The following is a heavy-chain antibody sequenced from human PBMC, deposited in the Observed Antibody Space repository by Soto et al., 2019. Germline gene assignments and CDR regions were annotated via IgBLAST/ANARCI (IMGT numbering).Heavy chain of an antibody. V-gene: IGHV3-23*01. CDR1: GFTCSSYA. Sequence: GSLRLSCAASGFTCSSYAMSWVRQAPGKGLEWVSAISGSGGSTYYADSGKGRFTISRDNSKNTLYLQMNSLRAEDTAVYYCAKSGASSSYYYCGMDVWGQGTRVTVSS. D-gene: IGHD3-16*01. CDR2: ISGSGGST. CDR3: AKSGASSSYYYCGMDV. J-gene: IGHJ6*02.